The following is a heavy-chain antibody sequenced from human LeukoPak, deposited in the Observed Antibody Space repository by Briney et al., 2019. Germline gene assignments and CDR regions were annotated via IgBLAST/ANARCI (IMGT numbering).Heavy chain of an antibody. J-gene: IGHJ6*03. CDR3: ARVGTSRNYYYMDV. V-gene: IGHV1-18*01. CDR1: GYTFTSYA. D-gene: IGHD7-27*01. Sequence: ASVKVSCKASGYTFTSYAISWVRQAPGQGLEWMGWISAYNGNTNYAQKLQGRVTMTTDTSTSTAYMELRSLRSDDTAVYYCARVGTSRNYYYMDVWGKGTTVTVSS. CDR2: ISAYNGNT.